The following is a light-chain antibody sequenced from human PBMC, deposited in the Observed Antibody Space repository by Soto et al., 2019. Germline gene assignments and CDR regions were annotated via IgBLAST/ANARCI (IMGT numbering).Light chain of an antibody. CDR1: QSVSSN. V-gene: IGKV3-20*01. CDR2: GAS. J-gene: IGKJ1*01. Sequence: EIVLTQSPATLSLSPGERATLSCRASQSVSSNLAWYQQKPGQAPRLLFYGASNRATGIPDRFSGSGSGTDFTLTISRLEPEDFAVYYCQQYGRSPPWTFGQGTKGDIK. CDR3: QQYGRSPPWT.